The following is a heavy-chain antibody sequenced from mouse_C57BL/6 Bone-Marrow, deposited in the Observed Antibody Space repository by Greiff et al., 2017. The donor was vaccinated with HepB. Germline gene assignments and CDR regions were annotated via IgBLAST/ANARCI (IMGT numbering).Heavy chain of an antibody. Sequence: DVHLVESGGGLVQPKGSLKLSCAASGFSFNTYAMNWVRQAPGKGLEWVARIRSKSNNYATYYADSVKDRFTISRDDSESMLYLQMNNLKTEDTAMYYCVSLYYYGSPDYWGQGTSVTVSS. CDR2: IRSKSNNYAT. D-gene: IGHD1-1*01. J-gene: IGHJ4*01. V-gene: IGHV10-1*01. CDR3: VSLYYYGSPDY. CDR1: GFSFNTYA.